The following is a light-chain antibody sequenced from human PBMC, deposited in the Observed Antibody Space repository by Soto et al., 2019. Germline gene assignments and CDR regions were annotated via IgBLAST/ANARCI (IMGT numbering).Light chain of an antibody. V-gene: IGKV3-20*01. CDR1: QSVTNSF. CDR3: QQYVSSPWA. Sequence: ESVLAQSPGTLSLSPGERATLSCRASQSVTNSFLAWYQQKPGQAPRLLIYGAYRRATGIPDRFTGSGSGTDFTLTISRLEPEDFAVYYCQQYVSSPWAFGQGTKVEI. J-gene: IGKJ1*01. CDR2: GAY.